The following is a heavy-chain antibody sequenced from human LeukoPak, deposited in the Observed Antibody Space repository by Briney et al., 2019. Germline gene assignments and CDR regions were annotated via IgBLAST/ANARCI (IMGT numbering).Heavy chain of an antibody. CDR3: AKDGAALIIGYYFAY. Sequence: HPGGSLRLSCAASGFTFSSYAMSWVRQAPGKGLEWVSAISGSGGSTYYADSVKGRLSISRDNSKNTLYLQLNSLRAEDTAVYFCAKDGAALIIGYYFAYWGQGSLVTVSS. CDR2: ISGSGGST. J-gene: IGHJ4*02. CDR1: GFTFSSYA. V-gene: IGHV3-23*01. D-gene: IGHD2-15*01.